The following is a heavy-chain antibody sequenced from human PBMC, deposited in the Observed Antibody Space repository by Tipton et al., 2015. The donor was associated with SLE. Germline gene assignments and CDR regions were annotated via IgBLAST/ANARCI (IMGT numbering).Heavy chain of an antibody. CDR3: ARAHDYGHAFDI. J-gene: IGHJ3*02. V-gene: IGHV4-39*07. CDR1: GGSISSSTYY. CDR2: IYYSGST. D-gene: IGHD4-17*01. Sequence: LRLSCTVSGGSISSSTYYWGWIRQPPGKGLEWIGSIYYSGSTYSNPSLKSRVTISVDTSKNQFSLKLSSVTAADTAVYYCARAHDYGHAFDIWGQGTMVTVSS.